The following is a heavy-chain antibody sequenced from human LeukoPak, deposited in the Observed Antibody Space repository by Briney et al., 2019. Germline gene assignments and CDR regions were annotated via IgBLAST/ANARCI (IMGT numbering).Heavy chain of an antibody. V-gene: IGHV3-7*01. CDR3: AIIPRAAAGPSARSPFHY. CDR2: IKQDGSDK. J-gene: IGHJ4*02. D-gene: IGHD6-13*01. Sequence: GGSLRLSCEVSGFTFSSYWMNWVRQAQGKGLEWVANIKQDGSDKYYVGSVKGRFTISRDNAKNSLYLQMNSLRAEDTAVYYCAIIPRAAAGPSARSPFHYWGQGTLVTVSS. CDR1: GFTFSSYW.